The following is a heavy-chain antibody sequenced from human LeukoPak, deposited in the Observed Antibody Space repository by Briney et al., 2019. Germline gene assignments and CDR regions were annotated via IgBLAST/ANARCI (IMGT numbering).Heavy chain of an antibody. CDR3: AKGPKVAGRPYYFDY. CDR2: ISSSGGST. V-gene: IGHV3-23*01. Sequence: GGSLRLSCAASGFTVNNNYMTWVRQAPGKGLDWVSAISSSGGSTYYADSVKGRFTISRDNSKNTLYVQVNSLRAEDTAVYYCAKGPKVAGRPYYFDYWGQGTLVTVSS. D-gene: IGHD6-19*01. CDR1: GFTVNNNY. J-gene: IGHJ4*02.